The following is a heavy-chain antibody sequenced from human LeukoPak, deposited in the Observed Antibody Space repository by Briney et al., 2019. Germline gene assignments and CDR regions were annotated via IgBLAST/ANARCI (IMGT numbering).Heavy chain of an antibody. CDR1: GFTFSSYE. J-gene: IGHJ4*02. CDR2: ISSGGSTI. V-gene: IGHV3-48*03. Sequence: PGGSLRLSCAASGFTFSSYEMNWVRQAPGKGLEGVSYISSGGSTIYYADSVKGRFTISRGNAKNSLYLQLNSLRAEDTAVYYCARGLRYYDSSGYPYWGQGTLVTVSS. D-gene: IGHD3-22*01. CDR3: ARGLRYYDSSGYPY.